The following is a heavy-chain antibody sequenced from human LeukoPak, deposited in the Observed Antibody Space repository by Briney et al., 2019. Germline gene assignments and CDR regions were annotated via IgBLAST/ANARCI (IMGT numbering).Heavy chain of an antibody. CDR1: GGSFSGYY. D-gene: IGHD3-22*01. J-gene: IGHJ6*03. Sequence: SETLSLTCAVYGGSFSGYYWSWIRQPPGKGLEWIGEINHSGSTNYNPSLKSRVTISVDTSKNQFSLKLTSVTAADTAVYYCTRAASSGPLFTYHMDVWGKGTTVTVSS. CDR3: TRAASSGPLFTYHMDV. V-gene: IGHV4-34*01. CDR2: INHSGST.